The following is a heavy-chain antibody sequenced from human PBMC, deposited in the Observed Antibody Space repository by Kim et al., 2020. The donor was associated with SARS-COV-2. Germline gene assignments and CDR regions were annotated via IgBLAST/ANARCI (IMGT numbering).Heavy chain of an antibody. D-gene: IGHD2-2*01. CDR2: INHSGST. Sequence: SETLSLTCAVYGGSFSGYYWSWIRQPPGKGLEWIGEINHSGSTNYNPSLKSRVTISVDTSKNQFSLKLSSVTAADTAVYYCARVVRGVPSSCSTGYYYGMDVWGQGTTVTVSS. CDR3: ARVVRGVPSSCSTGYYYGMDV. V-gene: IGHV4-34*01. CDR1: GGSFSGYY. J-gene: IGHJ6*02.